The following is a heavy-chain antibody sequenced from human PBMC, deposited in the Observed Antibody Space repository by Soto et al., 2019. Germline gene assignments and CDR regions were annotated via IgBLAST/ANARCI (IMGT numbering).Heavy chain of an antibody. V-gene: IGHV3-23*01. Sequence: PGGSLRLSCAASGFTFSSYAMSWVRQAPGRGLEWVSAIGGSGSMTYYADFVKGRFTISRDNSKNTLYLQMSSLSAEDTAVYYCAKGWGHSHHYFDSWGQGILVTVSS. CDR2: IGGSGSMT. CDR1: GFTFSSYA. D-gene: IGHD7-27*01. J-gene: IGHJ4*02. CDR3: AKGWGHSHHYFDS.